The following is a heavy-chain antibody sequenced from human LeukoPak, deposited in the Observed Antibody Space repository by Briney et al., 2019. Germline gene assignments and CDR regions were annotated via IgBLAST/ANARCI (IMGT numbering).Heavy chain of an antibody. Sequence: PSETLSLTCTVSGGSISSANSYWNWIRQPPGEGLEWIGYIYYSGSTYYNPFLKSRLTISVDTSKNQFSLSLSSVTAADTAVYYCARSCSSTTCLHWFDPWGQGTLVTVSS. CDR1: GGSISSANSY. J-gene: IGHJ5*02. CDR2: IYYSGST. D-gene: IGHD2-2*01. CDR3: ARSCSSTTCLHWFDP. V-gene: IGHV4-31*03.